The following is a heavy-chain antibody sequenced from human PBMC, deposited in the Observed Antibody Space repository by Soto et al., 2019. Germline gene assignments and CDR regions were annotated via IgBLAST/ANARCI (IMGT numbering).Heavy chain of an antibody. J-gene: IGHJ4*02. CDR2: IYYSGST. CDR1: GGSISSSSYY. Sequence: PSETQSLTCTVSGGSISSSSYYWGWIRQPPGKGLEWIGSIYYSGSTYYNPSLKSRVTISVDTSKNQFSLKLSSVTAADTAVYYCARQDTAMPTHWGQGTLVTVSS. D-gene: IGHD5-18*01. CDR3: ARQDTAMPTH. V-gene: IGHV4-39*01.